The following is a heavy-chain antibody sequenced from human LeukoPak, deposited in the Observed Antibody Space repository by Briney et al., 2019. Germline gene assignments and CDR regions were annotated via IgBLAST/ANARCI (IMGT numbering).Heavy chain of an antibody. CDR2: VSDSGGST. Sequence: PGGSLRLSCAASAFTFANYAMGWVRQAPGKGLEWVSGVSDSGGSTYCADSVKGRFTISKDNSKNTLYLQMNSLRAEDTAVYYCARDTGEPALDYWGQGTLVTVSS. V-gene: IGHV3-23*01. D-gene: IGHD1-14*01. CDR1: AFTFANYA. CDR3: ARDTGEPALDY. J-gene: IGHJ4*02.